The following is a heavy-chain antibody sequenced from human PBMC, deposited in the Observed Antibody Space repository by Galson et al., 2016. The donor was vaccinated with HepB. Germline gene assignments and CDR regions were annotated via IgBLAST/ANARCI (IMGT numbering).Heavy chain of an antibody. V-gene: IGHV3-23*01. D-gene: IGHD1-26*01. CDR2: ISGSGVTT. CDR1: GFTFSSYA. CDR3: AKDIRLGRPVYFDC. J-gene: IGHJ4*02. Sequence: SLRLSCAASGFTFSSYAMSWVRQAPGKGLEWVSGISGSGVTTYYADSVKGRFTISRDNSKNTLYLHVNSLRAEDMAVFYCAKDIRLGRPVYFDCWGQGTQVTVSS.